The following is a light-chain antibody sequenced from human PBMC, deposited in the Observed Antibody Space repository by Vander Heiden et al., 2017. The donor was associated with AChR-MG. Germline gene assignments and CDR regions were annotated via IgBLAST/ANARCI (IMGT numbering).Light chain of an antibody. CDR2: GAS. CDR3: QHYRSSFT. CDR1: QGVSSSY. Sequence: EIVFTQSPVTLSLSPGETAALSCRASQGVSSSYLDWYQQKPGQAPRLVIYGASSRASGIPDRFSGSGSGTDFTLTSSGLEHADFAVYYWQHYRSSFTFGQRTRLEIK. V-gene: IGKV3-20*01. J-gene: IGKJ5*01.